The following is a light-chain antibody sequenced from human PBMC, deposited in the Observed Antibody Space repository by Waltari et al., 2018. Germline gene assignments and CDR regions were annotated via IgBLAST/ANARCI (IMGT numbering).Light chain of an antibody. Sequence: EIVLTQSPGTLSLSPGERATLSCRASQSVSSSFLAWYQQIPGQAPALFIHGASSRATGIPDRFSGSGSGTDFTLTISRLEPEDFAVYYCQQYGSSSFTFGGGTKVEIK. CDR1: QSVSSSF. V-gene: IGKV3-20*01. J-gene: IGKJ4*01. CDR3: QQYGSSSFT. CDR2: GAS.